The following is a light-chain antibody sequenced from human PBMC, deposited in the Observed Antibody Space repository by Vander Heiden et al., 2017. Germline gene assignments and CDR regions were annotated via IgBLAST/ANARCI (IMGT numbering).Light chain of an antibody. Sequence: IHMTDSPSSLPAPVGDRVTITCRASQSISSYLNWYQQKPGKAPKLLIYAASSLQSGVPSRFSGSGSGTDFTRTISSLQPEDFATYYCQQSDSTPFTFGHGTKVDIK. V-gene: IGKV1-39*01. J-gene: IGKJ3*01. CDR3: QQSDSTPFT. CDR2: AAS. CDR1: QSISSY.